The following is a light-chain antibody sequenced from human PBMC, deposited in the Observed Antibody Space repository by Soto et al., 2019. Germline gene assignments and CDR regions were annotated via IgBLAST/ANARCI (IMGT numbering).Light chain of an antibody. V-gene: IGKV3-15*01. CDR1: QSISSN. Sequence: VLTQSPGTLSLSPGERGTLSCRASQSISSNFVAWYQQKPGQAPRLLIYDTSIRATGVPARFSGSRSGAEFTLTISSLQSEDFAVYYCQHYVTWPLTFGGGTKVESK. CDR3: QHYVTWPLT. J-gene: IGKJ4*01. CDR2: DTS.